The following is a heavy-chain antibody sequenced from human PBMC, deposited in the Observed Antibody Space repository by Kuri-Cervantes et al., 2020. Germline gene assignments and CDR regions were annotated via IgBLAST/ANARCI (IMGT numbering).Heavy chain of an antibody. J-gene: IGHJ2*01. CDR3: ARVPIAAAVNYWYFDL. V-gene: IGHV1-69*13. D-gene: IGHD6-13*01. Sequence: SVKVSCKAFGGTFSRYAISWVRQAPGQGLEWMGGIIPIFGTTNYAQKFQGRVTITADESTSTAYMELSSLRSEDTAVYYCARVPIAAAVNYWYFDLWGRGTLVTVSS. CDR1: GGTFSRYA. CDR2: IIPIFGTT.